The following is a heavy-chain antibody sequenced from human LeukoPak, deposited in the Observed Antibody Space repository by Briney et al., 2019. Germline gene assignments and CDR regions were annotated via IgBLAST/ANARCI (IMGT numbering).Heavy chain of an antibody. CDR1: GFIFSGSW. V-gene: IGHV3-7*03. CDR3: TTDTWYSAGH. J-gene: IGHJ4*02. CDR2: IKKDGSEK. D-gene: IGHD2-15*01. Sequence: GGSLRLSCTASGFIFSGSWTAWIRQAPGKGLEWVAIIKKDGSEKYYVDSMKGRFTISRDNAKNSLFLQMNSLRAEDTAIYYCTTDTWYSAGHWGQGTLVTVSS.